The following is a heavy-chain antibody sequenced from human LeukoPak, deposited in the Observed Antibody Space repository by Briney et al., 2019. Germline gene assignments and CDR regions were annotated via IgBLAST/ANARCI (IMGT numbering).Heavy chain of an antibody. CDR3: AREQYLAYDVFGF. Sequence: SETLSLTCTVSGGSISSYNWSWLRQPPGRGLEWIGYVHISGRTSFNPSLKSRVTMTVDTSKNQFSLRLSSVTTADTAVYYCAREQYLAYDVFGFWGQGTMVTVSS. J-gene: IGHJ3*01. V-gene: IGHV4-59*01. CDR2: VHISGRT. CDR1: GGSISSYN. D-gene: IGHD4-11*01.